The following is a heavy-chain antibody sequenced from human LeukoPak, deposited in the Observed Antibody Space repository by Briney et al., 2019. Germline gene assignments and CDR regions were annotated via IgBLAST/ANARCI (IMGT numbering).Heavy chain of an antibody. J-gene: IGHJ2*01. CDR2: IIPIFGTA. CDR1: GGTFSSYA. Sequence: SVKVSCKASGGTFSSYAISWVRQAPGQGLEWMGGIIPIFGTANYAQKFQGRVTITADKSTSTAYMELSSLRSEDTAVYYCAESGSYFWYFDLWGRGTLVTVSS. CDR3: AESGSYFWYFDL. D-gene: IGHD1-26*01. V-gene: IGHV1-69*06.